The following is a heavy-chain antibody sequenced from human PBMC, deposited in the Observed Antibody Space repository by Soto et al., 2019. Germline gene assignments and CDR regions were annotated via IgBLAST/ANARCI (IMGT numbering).Heavy chain of an antibody. V-gene: IGHV1-18*01. CDR3: GGDMVDRARVKPLRVESCYYNGMDV. CDR2: ISPSFGKT. J-gene: IGHJ6*02. CDR1: GYTFTPSV. Sequence: SLKVSCKASGYTFTPSVFTWVRQAPEKGLEWVGGISPSFGKTNYAQNSQGRVTMTTDTSTGTASMELRSLSSEDTAGYYCGGDMVDRARVKPLRVESCYYNGMDVWGQGTPVTVSS. D-gene: IGHD5-18*01.